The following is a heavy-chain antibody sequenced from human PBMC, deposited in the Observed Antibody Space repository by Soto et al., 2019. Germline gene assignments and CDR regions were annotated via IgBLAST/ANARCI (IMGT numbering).Heavy chain of an antibody. CDR3: ARGDLEWSNYFDY. Sequence: QVQLQESGPGLVKPSQTLSLTCTVSGGSISSGDYYWSWIRQPPGKGLEWIGYIYYSGSTYYNPSLKRRVTISVDTSKNQFSLKLSSVTAADTVVYYCARGDLEWSNYFDYWGQGTLVTVSS. D-gene: IGHD3-3*01. J-gene: IGHJ4*02. CDR2: IYYSGST. V-gene: IGHV4-30-4*01. CDR1: GGSISSGDYY.